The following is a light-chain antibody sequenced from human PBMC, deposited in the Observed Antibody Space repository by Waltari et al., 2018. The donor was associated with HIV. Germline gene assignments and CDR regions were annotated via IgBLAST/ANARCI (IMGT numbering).Light chain of an antibody. Sequence: DIQLTQSPSFLSASVGDRVTITCRASQGISSHLAWYQQKPGKAPNLLIYAASSLQGVVPSRFSGSGSETEFTLTISSLQPEDFAAYFCQHLNTCPITFGRGTRLDIK. CDR3: QHLNTCPIT. V-gene: IGKV1-9*01. J-gene: IGKJ5*01. CDR2: AAS. CDR1: QGISSH.